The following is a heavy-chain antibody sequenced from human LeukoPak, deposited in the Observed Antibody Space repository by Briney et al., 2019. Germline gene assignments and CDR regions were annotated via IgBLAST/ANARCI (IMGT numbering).Heavy chain of an antibody. Sequence: GGSLRLFCAASGFTFDDYGMSWVRQAPGKGLEWVSGINWNGGSTGYADSVKGRFTISRDNAKNSLYLQMNGLRAEDTALYYCARESSSGWYGEYYFDYWGQGTLVTVSS. J-gene: IGHJ4*02. CDR3: ARESSSGWYGEYYFDY. V-gene: IGHV3-20*04. CDR1: GFTFDDYG. D-gene: IGHD6-19*01. CDR2: INWNGGST.